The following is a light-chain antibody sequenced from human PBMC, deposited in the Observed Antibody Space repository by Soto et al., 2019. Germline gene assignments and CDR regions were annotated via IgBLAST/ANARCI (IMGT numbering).Light chain of an antibody. CDR3: QHYGRSPS. J-gene: IGKJ1*01. CDR2: GAS. V-gene: IGKV3-20*01. CDR1: QIIGSAY. Sequence: ETTLTQSPDTLSLSPGXGATLSCRASQIIGSAYLAWYQQKPGQAPRLLIFGASTRATGTPHRFSGSGSGTDFTLTISALDSEDVGVYYCQHYGRSPSFGRGTKV.